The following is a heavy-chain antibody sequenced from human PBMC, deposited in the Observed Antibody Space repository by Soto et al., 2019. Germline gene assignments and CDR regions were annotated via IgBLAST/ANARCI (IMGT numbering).Heavy chain of an antibody. D-gene: IGHD6-13*01. J-gene: IGHJ4*02. CDR3: ARDLSSPRRFDC. CDR2: IYSSVST. V-gene: IGHV4-4*07. Sequence: QVQLQESGPGLVKTSETLSLTCTVAGGSISNYYWRWIRQHAVRGLEWIGRIYSSVSTNYNPSLKSRVTMLIDTSKNQFSLKLTSVTAADTAVYYCARDLSSPRRFDCWGQGTLVTVSS. CDR1: GGSISNYY.